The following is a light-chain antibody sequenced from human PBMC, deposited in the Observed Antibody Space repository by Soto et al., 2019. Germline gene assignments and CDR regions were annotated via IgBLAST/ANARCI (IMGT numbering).Light chain of an antibody. CDR2: GSS. Sequence: ETVMTQSPATLSVSPGERATLSCRASQSVNSDLAWYQKKPGQAPRLLIYGSSTRATGIPARFSGGGSGTGFTLTISSLQSEDFAVYYCQQNNNWPRTFGQGTKV. J-gene: IGKJ1*01. CDR3: QQNNNWPRT. CDR1: QSVNSD. V-gene: IGKV3-15*01.